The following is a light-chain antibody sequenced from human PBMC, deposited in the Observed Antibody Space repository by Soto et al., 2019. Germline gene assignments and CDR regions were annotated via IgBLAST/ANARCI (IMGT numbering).Light chain of an antibody. Sequence: SYELTQPPSVSVSPGQTASITCSGDKLGDKYACWYQQKPGQSPVVVIYRDTKRPSGIPERFSGSNSGNTATLTISGTQAMDEADYYCQAWDSSTYVLFGGGTKLTVL. J-gene: IGLJ2*01. CDR1: KLGDKY. CDR2: RDT. V-gene: IGLV3-1*01. CDR3: QAWDSSTYVL.